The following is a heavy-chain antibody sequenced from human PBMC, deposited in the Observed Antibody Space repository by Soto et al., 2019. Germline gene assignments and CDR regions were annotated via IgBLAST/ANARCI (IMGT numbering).Heavy chain of an antibody. J-gene: IGHJ6*02. D-gene: IGHD2-15*01. CDR1: GGTFSSYA. Sequence: SVKVSCKASGGTFSSYAISWVRQAPGQGLEWMGGIIPIFGTANYAQKFQGRVTITADESTSTAYMELSSLRSEDTAVYYCARAVVVVVAATHYYYGMDVWGQGTTVTVSS. V-gene: IGHV1-69*13. CDR2: IIPIFGTA. CDR3: ARAVVVVVAATHYYYGMDV.